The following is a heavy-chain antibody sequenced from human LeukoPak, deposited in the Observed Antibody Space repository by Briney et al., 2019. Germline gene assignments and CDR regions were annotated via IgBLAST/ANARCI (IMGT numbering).Heavy chain of an antibody. V-gene: IGHV3-23*01. D-gene: IGHD2-2*02. CDR3: AKGYCSSTSCYSRFDP. Sequence: GGSLRLSCAASGFTFSNSAMSWVRQAPGKGLEWVSALSGSGGSTYYADSVKGRFTISRDNSKNTLYLQMNSLRAEDTAVYYCAKGYCSSTSCYSRFDPWGQGTLVTVSS. CDR1: GFTFSNSA. CDR2: LSGSGGST. J-gene: IGHJ5*02.